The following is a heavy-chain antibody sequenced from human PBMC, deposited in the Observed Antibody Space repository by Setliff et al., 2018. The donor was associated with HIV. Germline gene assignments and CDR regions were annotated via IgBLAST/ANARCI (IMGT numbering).Heavy chain of an antibody. Sequence: ASETLSLTCTVSGGSISSSSYFWGWIRQSPGKGLEWIGTMHYSGTTYYNLSLKSRVTISVDTSKNLFSLKLRSVTAADTAIYYCARDMTYYYDTSGSLGWFDPWGQGTLVTVSS. CDR1: GGSISSSSYF. J-gene: IGHJ5*02. V-gene: IGHV4-39*07. D-gene: IGHD3-22*01. CDR3: ARDMTYYYDTSGSLGWFDP. CDR2: MHYSGTT.